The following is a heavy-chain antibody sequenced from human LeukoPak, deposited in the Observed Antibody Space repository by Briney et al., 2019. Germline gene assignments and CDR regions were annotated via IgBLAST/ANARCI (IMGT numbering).Heavy chain of an antibody. J-gene: IGHJ6*02. D-gene: IGHD3-9*01. CDR2: IRSKAYGGTT. V-gene: IGHV3-49*04. CDR1: GFTFGDYA. CDR3: STLRYFDWLLRIGYYYYGMDV. Sequence: GGSLRLSCTASGFTFGDYAMSWVRQAPGKGLEWVGFIRSKAYGGTTEYAASVKGRFTISRDDSKSIAYQQMNSLKTEDTAVYYCSTLRYFDWLLRIGYYYYGMDVWGQGTTVTVSS.